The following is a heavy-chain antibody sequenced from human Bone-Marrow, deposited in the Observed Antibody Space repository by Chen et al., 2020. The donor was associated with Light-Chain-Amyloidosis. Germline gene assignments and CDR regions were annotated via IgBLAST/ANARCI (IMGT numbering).Heavy chain of an antibody. CDR2: IYPDDSDA. D-gene: IGHD5-12*01. V-gene: IGHV5-51*01. CDR1: GYTFPNYW. Sequence: EVQLEQSGPEVKKPGESLKISCKGSGYTFPNYWIGWVRQMPGKGLEWMGVIYPDDSDARYRPSFEGQVPISAEKSITTAYLQWRSLKASDTAMYYWARRRDGYNFDYWGQGTLVTVSS. J-gene: IGHJ4*02. CDR3: ARRRDGYNFDY.